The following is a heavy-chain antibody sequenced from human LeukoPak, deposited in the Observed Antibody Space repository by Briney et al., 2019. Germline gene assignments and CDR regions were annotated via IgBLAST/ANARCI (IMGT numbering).Heavy chain of an antibody. J-gene: IGHJ3*01. Sequence: PGGSLRLSCAASGFTVSSNYMSWVRQAPGKGLEWVSVIYSGGSTYYADSVKGRFTISRDNSKNTLYLQMNSLRAEDTAVYYCARVDKVEYSSGLGVWGQGTMVTVSS. CDR2: IYSGGST. V-gene: IGHV3-53*01. CDR1: GFTVSSNY. D-gene: IGHD6-19*01. CDR3: ARVDKVEYSSGLGV.